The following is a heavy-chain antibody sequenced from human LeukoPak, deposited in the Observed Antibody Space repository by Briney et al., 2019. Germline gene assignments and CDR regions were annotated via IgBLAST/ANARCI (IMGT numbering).Heavy chain of an antibody. CDR3: ARGGQLVDAFDI. D-gene: IGHD6-13*01. Sequence: SQTLSLTCAVSGGSISSGGYSWSWIRQPPGKGLEWIGYIYHSGSTYYNPSLKSRVTMSVDTSKNQFSLKLSSVTAADTAVYYCARGGQLVDAFDIWGQGTMVTVSS. J-gene: IGHJ3*02. V-gene: IGHV4-30-2*01. CDR1: GGSISSGGYS. CDR2: IYHSGST.